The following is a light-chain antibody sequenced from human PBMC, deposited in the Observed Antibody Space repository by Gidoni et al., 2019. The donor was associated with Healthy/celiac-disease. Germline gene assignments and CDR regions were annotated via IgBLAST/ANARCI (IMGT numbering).Light chain of an antibody. CDR1: QSVSRSH. Sequence: EIVLNQSPSTLSLSPWERATLSFRASQSVSRSHLAWYQQKPGQPPRLLIYGASSRSTGIPDMFSGGGSGTEFTLTISRLEPEDFAVYYCQQYGSSPWTFGQGTKVEIK. J-gene: IGKJ1*01. V-gene: IGKV3-20*01. CDR2: GAS. CDR3: QQYGSSPWT.